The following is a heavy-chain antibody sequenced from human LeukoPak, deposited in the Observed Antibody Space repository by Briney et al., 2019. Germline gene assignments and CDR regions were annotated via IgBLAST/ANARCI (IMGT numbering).Heavy chain of an antibody. CDR2: IDYNGNT. Sequence: SETLSLTCAVSGDSISSHPWSWIRQPPGKGLDYIGFIDYNGNTNYNPSLKSRVTISLDIFKNQFSLNLNSVSAADTAVYYCARLAKCDGNCYSFDLWGQGMLVTVSS. J-gene: IGHJ4*02. V-gene: IGHV4-59*11. CDR3: ARLAKCDGNCYSFDL. D-gene: IGHD2-21*02. CDR1: GDSISSHP.